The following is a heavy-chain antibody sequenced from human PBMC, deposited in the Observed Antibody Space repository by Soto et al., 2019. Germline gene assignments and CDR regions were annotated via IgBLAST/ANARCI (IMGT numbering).Heavy chain of an antibody. CDR3: ARRGGSSSGYYYYAMDV. J-gene: IGHJ6*02. Sequence: PSETLYLTCSVSSDSMSSGGYYWSWIRQHPGKGLEWIGYIYSNGDTYYNPSLKSRVTISVDTSKNQFSLNLTSVTAADTAVYYCARRGGSSSGYYYYAMDVGGQGTTVTVSS. D-gene: IGHD6-6*01. CDR2: IYSNGDT. CDR1: SDSMSSGGYY. V-gene: IGHV4-31*03.